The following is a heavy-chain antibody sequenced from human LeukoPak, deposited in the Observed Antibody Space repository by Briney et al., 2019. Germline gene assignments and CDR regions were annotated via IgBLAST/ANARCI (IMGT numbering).Heavy chain of an antibody. D-gene: IGHD2-2*01. J-gene: IGHJ5*02. Sequence: SETLSLTCAVSGGSISSSNWWSWLRQPPGKGLEWIGEIYHSGSTNYNPSLKSRVTISVDKSKNQFSLKLSSVTAADTAVYYCARDHLVVPAAYTWFDPWGQGTLVTVSS. V-gene: IGHV4-4*02. CDR3: ARDHLVVPAAYTWFDP. CDR2: IYHSGST. CDR1: GGSISSSNW.